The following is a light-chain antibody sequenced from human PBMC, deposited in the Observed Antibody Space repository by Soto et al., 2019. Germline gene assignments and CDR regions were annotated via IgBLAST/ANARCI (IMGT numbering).Light chain of an antibody. Sequence: DIQMTQSPSTLSASVGDRATLTCRASQSVGDTLAWYQQKPGKAPWLLISGVSSRATGIPARFGGSGSGTEFTLTISSMQADDFATFYCQQYNDYSRTFGQGTKVDIK. CDR3: QQYNDYSRT. CDR2: GVS. CDR1: QSVGDT. J-gene: IGKJ1*01. V-gene: IGKV1-5*01.